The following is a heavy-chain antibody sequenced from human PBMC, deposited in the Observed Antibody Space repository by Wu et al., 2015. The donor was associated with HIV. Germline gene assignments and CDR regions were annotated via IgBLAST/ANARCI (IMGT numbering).Heavy chain of an antibody. CDR1: GYTFTSYD. J-gene: IGHJ4*02. Sequence: VQLVQSEAEVKKPGASVKVSCKASGYTFTSYDINWVRQATGQGLEWMGWINPNRGGTKYAQKFQGRVTMTRDTAVSTTYMELSSLTSDDTAVYYCARLQSLHGLYSNADYWGQGTLVTVSS. V-gene: IGHV1-2*02. CDR2: INPNRGGT. D-gene: IGHD1-1*01. CDR3: ARLQSLHGLYSNADY.